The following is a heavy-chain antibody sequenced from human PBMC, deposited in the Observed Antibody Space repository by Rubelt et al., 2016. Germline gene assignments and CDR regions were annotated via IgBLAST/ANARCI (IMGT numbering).Heavy chain of an antibody. Sequence: WMGGIIPIFGTANYAQKFQGRVTITADESTSTAYMERSSLRSEETAVYYCARGTRIVGGIVVVPAAPFDYWGQGTLVTVSS. CDR2: IIPIFGTA. D-gene: IGHD2-2*01. V-gene: IGHV1-69*01. CDR3: ARGTRIVGGIVVVPAAPFDY. J-gene: IGHJ4*02.